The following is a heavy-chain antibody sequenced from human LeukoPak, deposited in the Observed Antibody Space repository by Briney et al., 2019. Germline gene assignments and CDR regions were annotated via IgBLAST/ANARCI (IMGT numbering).Heavy chain of an antibody. CDR2: IKNEGSET. J-gene: IGHJ6*02. CDR3: ASVDRAIVHYYGMDV. V-gene: IGHV3-7*01. Sequence: PRGSLRLSCAASGFTLSSYWTSCVRQAPGGRLEWVANIKNEGSETYHVDSAKGRFTISRDNARNSLYLQMNSLRAEDTSVYYCASVDRAIVHYYGMDVWGQGTTVTVS. D-gene: IGHD5-18*01. CDR1: GFTLSSYW.